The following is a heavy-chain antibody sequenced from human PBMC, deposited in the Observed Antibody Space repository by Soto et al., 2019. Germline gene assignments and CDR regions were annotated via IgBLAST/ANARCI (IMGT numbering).Heavy chain of an antibody. CDR2: ISGSGGST. CDR3: GNRPTQAVWGSYNY. V-gene: IGHV3-23*01. Sequence: GGSLRLSCAASGFTFSSYAMSWVRQAPGKGLEWVSAISGSGGSTYYADSVKGRFTISRDNSKNTLYLQMNSLRAEDTAVYYCGNRPTQAVWGSYNYWGQGTLVTVSS. D-gene: IGHD3-16*01. J-gene: IGHJ4*02. CDR1: GFTFSSYA.